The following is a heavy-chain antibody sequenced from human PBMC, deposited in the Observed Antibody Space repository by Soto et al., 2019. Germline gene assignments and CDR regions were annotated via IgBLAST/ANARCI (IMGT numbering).Heavy chain of an antibody. D-gene: IGHD7-27*01. CDR2: IYYSGST. Sequence: QLQLQESGPGLVKPSETLSLTCTVSGGSISSSSYYWGWIRQPPGKGLEWIGSIYYSGSTYYNPSLKSRVTISVDTSKNQCSLKLSSVTAADTDVDYCARHVNPWAQGAFDIWGQGTMVTVYS. CDR3: ARHVNPWAQGAFDI. CDR1: GGSISSSSYY. J-gene: IGHJ3*02. V-gene: IGHV4-39*01.